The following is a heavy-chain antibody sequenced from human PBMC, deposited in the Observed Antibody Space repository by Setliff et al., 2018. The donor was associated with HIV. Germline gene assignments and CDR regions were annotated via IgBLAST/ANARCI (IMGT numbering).Heavy chain of an antibody. V-gene: IGHV4-34*01. CDR3: ARSQPDTIFGVVIFDY. CDR1: GGSFGGYY. Sequence: SETLSLTCVVYGGSFGGYYWSWVRQAPGGGLEWIGSVYYSGSTYYNPSLKSRVTISLDTSKNQLSLRLTSMTAADTAVYYCARSQPDTIFGVVIFDYWGQGKMVTVSS. J-gene: IGHJ4*02. CDR2: VYYSGST. D-gene: IGHD3-3*01.